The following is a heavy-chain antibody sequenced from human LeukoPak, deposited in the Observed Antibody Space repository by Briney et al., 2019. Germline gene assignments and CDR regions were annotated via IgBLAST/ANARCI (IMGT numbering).Heavy chain of an antibody. CDR2: INGGGSSA. CDR1: AFTFNTFW. D-gene: IGHD3-22*01. CDR3: ARSAFYGGTGYYYDY. J-gene: IGHJ4*02. V-gene: IGHV3-74*01. Sequence: GGSLRLSCAASAFTFNTFWMHWVRQAPGKGLVWVSRINGGGSSADYADSVKGRFTISRDNAKNTLYLQMNSLRAEDTAVYYCARSAFYGGTGYYYDYWGQGALVTVSS.